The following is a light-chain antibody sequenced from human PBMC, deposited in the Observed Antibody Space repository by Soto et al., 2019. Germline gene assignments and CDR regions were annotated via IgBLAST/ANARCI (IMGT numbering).Light chain of an antibody. Sequence: QSALTQPPSASGSPGQSVTFSCTGTSSDVGGYNFVSWYQQYPGKAPKLMIYEVSKRPSGVPDRFSGSKSGNTASLIVSGLQAEDEADYYCSSYAGSNKDVFGTGTKLTVL. V-gene: IGLV2-8*01. CDR1: SSDVGGYNF. CDR3: SSYAGSNKDV. J-gene: IGLJ1*01. CDR2: EVS.